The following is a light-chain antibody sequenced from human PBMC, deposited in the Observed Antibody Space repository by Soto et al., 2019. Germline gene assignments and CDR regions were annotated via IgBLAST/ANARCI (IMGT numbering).Light chain of an antibody. CDR3: QQYGGSPLVT. V-gene: IGKV3-20*01. Sequence: EIVLTQSPGTLSLSPGERATLSCRASQSVSSIYLAWYQQKLGQAPRLLIYGASSRATGIPDRFSGSGSGTDFTLTISRLEPEDFAVYYCQQYGGSPLVTFGGGTKVEIK. CDR1: QSVSSIY. CDR2: GAS. J-gene: IGKJ4*01.